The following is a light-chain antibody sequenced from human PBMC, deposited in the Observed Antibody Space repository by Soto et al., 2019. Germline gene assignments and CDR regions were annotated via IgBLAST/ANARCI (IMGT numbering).Light chain of an antibody. CDR2: GAS. CDR1: QSISNY. CDR3: QQSFSIPPLS. V-gene: IGKV1-39*01. J-gene: IGKJ4*01. Sequence: DIQLTQSPSSLSASVGDRVTITCRASQSISNYLNWYQQKPGKAPKVLIYGASSLHSGVPSRFSGSGSGTDFTLTISSLQPEDFATYYCQQSFSIPPLSFGGGTKVEIK.